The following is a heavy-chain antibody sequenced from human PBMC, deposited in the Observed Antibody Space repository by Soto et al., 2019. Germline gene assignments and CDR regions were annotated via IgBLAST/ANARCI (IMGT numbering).Heavy chain of an antibody. CDR2: IYWDDDK. J-gene: IGHJ5*02. V-gene: IGHV2-5*02. D-gene: IGHD6-13*01. Sequence: SGPTLVNPTQTLTLTCTFSGFSLSTSGVGVGWIRQPPGKALEWLALIYWDDDKRYSPSLKSRLTITKYTAKNQGVLTMTNMDPVATATYYCAHYIYHGYSSSSWFDPWGQGTLVTVSS. CDR1: GFSLSTSGVG. CDR3: AHYIYHGYSSSSWFDP.